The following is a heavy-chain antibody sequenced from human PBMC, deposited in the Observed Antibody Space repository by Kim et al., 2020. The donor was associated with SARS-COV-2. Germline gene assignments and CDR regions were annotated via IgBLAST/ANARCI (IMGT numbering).Heavy chain of an antibody. CDR1: GYTLTELS. J-gene: IGHJ6*02. CDR3: ATDPPRYPDSSSWYLDLYSGRYHGMDV. D-gene: IGHD6-13*01. Sequence: ASVKVSCKVSGYTLTELSMHWVRQAPGKGLEWMGGFDPEDGETIYAQKFQGRVTMTEDTSTDTAYMELSSLRSEDTAVYYCATDPPRYPDSSSWYLDLYSGRYHGMDVWGQGTTVTVSS. CDR2: FDPEDGET. V-gene: IGHV1-24*01.